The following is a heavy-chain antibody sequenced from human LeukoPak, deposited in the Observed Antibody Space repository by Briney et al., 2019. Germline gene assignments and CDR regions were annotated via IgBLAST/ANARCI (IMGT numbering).Heavy chain of an antibody. D-gene: IGHD4-17*01. J-gene: IGHJ3*02. Sequence: GGSLRLSCAASGFTLSSNYMSWVRQAPGKGLEWVSIIYSSGSTYYADSVKGRFTISRDNSKNTLYLQMNSLRDEDTAVYYCAKHLSGDDIWGQGTMVTVSS. CDR3: AKHLSGDDI. CDR1: GFTLSSNY. CDR2: IYSSGST. V-gene: IGHV3-53*01.